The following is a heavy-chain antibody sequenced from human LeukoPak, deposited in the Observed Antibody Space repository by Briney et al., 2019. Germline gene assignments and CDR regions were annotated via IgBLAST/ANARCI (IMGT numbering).Heavy chain of an antibody. CDR1: GDIVSSNNSA. CDR2: TYYRSKLYS. D-gene: IGHD6-13*01. J-gene: IGHJ5*02. V-gene: IGHV6-1*01. CDR3: ARDIPAENWFDP. Sequence: SQTLSLTCALSGDIVSSNNSAWNWIRQYPSRGLEWLVRTYYRSKLYSDYAGSVKNRIAIKPETSKNQFSLRLNSVTPEDTAVYFCARDIPAENWFDPWGQGTLVTVSS.